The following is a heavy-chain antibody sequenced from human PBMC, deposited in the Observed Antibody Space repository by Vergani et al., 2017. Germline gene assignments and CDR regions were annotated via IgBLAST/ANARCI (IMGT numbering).Heavy chain of an antibody. CDR3: ARVGCSSTSCTRDAFDI. Sequence: EVQLLQSGGGVIQPGGSVRLSCAASGFTFSACPMTWVRQAPGKGLEWVSSISSSSSYIYYADSVKGRFTISRDNAKNSLYLQMNSLRAEDTAVYYCARVGCSSTSCTRDAFDIWGQGTMVTVSS. V-gene: IGHV3-21*01. D-gene: IGHD2-2*01. J-gene: IGHJ3*02. CDR1: GFTFSACP. CDR2: ISSSSSYI.